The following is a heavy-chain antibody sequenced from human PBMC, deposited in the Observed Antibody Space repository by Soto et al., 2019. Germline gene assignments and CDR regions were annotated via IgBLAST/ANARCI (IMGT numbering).Heavy chain of an antibody. CDR2: IYYSGST. CDR1: GGSISSGGYY. CDR3: ASISNYYYYYMDV. Sequence: SETLSLTCTVSGGSISSGGYYWSWIRQHPGKGLEWIGYIYYSGSTYYNPSLKSRVTISVDTSKNQFSLKLSSVTAADTAVYYCASISNYYYYYMDVWGKGTTVTVSS. V-gene: IGHV4-39*01. J-gene: IGHJ6*03.